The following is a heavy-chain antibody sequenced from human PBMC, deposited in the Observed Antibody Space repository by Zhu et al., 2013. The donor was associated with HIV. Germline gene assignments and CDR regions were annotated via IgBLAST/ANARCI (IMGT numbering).Heavy chain of an antibody. CDR2: MNPNSGNT. CDR3: ARGQGLVQGVIIPLYDYYGMDV. D-gene: IGHD3-10*01. J-gene: IGHJ6*02. CDR1: GYTFTSYD. Sequence: QVQLVQSGAEVKKPGASVKVSCKASGYTFTSYDINWVRQATGQGLEWMGWMNPNSGNTGYAQKFQGRVTMTRNTSISTAYMELSSLRSEDTAVYYCARGQGLVQGVIIPLYDYYGMDVWGQGTTVTVSS. V-gene: IGHV1-8*01.